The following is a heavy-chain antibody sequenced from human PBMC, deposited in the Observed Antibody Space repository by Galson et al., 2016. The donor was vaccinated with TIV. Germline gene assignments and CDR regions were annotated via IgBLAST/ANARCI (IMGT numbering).Heavy chain of an antibody. CDR1: GYTFNKYG. CDR2: ISAYSGDT. CDR3: TRDRGSKTMIPVLDHNFGMDV. V-gene: IGHV1-18*01. Sequence: SVKVSCKASGYTFNKYGVTWVRQAPGQGLEWMGWISAYSGDTNYAQKFQGRVTMTTDTYTSTAYMDLRSLRSDETAVYYWTRDRGSKTMIPVLDHNFGMDVWGQGTTVTVSS. J-gene: IGHJ6*02. D-gene: IGHD3-22*01.